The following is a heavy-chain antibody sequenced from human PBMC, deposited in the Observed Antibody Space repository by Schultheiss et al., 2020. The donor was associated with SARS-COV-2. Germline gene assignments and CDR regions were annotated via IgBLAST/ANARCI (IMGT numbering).Heavy chain of an antibody. V-gene: IGHV3-30*03. J-gene: IGHJ4*02. CDR1: GFTFDDYA. CDR3: AGIVVVPAAMGADDY. CDR2: ISYDGSNK. Sequence: GGSLRLSCAASGFTFDDYAMHWVRQAPGKGLEWVAVISYDGSNKYYADSVKGRFTISRDNSKNTLYLQMNSLRAEDTAVYYCAGIVVVPAAMGADDYWGQGTLVTVSS. D-gene: IGHD2-2*01.